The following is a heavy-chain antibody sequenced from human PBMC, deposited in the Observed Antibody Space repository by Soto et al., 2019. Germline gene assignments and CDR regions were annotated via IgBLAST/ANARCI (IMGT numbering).Heavy chain of an antibody. V-gene: IGHV4-59*01. Sequence: SETLSLTCTVSGGSISSYYWSWIRQPPGKGLEWIGYIYYSGSTNYNPSLKSRVTISVDTSKNQFSLKLSSVTAADTAVYYCARDGSGSYINYYYYGMDVWGQGTTVTVSS. D-gene: IGHD3-10*01. J-gene: IGHJ6*02. CDR2: IYYSGST. CDR3: ARDGSGSYINYYYYGMDV. CDR1: GGSISSYY.